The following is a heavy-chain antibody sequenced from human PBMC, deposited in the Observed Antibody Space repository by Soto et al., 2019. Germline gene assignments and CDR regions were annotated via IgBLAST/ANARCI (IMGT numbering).Heavy chain of an antibody. V-gene: IGHV4-59*01. D-gene: IGHD2-15*01. CDR2: IYYSGST. CDR3: ARRSYCSGGSCHDY. J-gene: IGHJ4*02. CDR1: GGSISSYY. Sequence: QVQLQESGPGLVKPSETLSLTCTVSGGSISSYYWSWIRQPPGKGLEWIGSIYYSGSTNHNPSRKSRVTISVDTSKNQFSLKLSSVTAADTAVYYCARRSYCSGGSCHDYWGQGTLVTVSS.